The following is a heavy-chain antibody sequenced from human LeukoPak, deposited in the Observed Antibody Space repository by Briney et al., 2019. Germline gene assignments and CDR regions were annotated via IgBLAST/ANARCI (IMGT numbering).Heavy chain of an antibody. Sequence: GGSLRLSCVASGFTINTYDINWVRQAPGRRLEWVSHISSSGSTTYYADSVKGRFTVSRDNAKSSLYLQMNSLRAEDTAVYYCARSATGRGMDVWGKGTTVTVSS. CDR1: GFTINTYD. CDR2: ISSSGSTT. V-gene: IGHV3-48*03. D-gene: IGHD7-27*01. J-gene: IGHJ6*04. CDR3: ARSATGRGMDV.